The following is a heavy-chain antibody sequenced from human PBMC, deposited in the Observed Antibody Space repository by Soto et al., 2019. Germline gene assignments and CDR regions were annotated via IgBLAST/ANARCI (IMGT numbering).Heavy chain of an antibody. CDR1: GFTFSSYA. J-gene: IGHJ4*02. CDR2: ISGSGGST. V-gene: IGHV3-23*01. D-gene: IGHD6-6*01. CDR3: AKVYYYIAARPHFDY. Sequence: PGGSLRLSCAASGFTFSSYAMSWVRQAPGKGLEWVSAISGSGGSTYYADSVKGRFTISRDNSKNTLYLQMNSLRAEDTAVYYYAKVYYYIAARPHFDYWGQGTLVTVSS.